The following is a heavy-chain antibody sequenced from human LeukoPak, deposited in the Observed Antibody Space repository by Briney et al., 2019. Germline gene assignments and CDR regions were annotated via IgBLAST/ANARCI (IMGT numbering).Heavy chain of an antibody. CDR3: ARWGDGFHH. D-gene: IGHD2-21*01. CDR2: IYTDGTA. J-gene: IGHJ4*02. V-gene: IGHV4-4*07. Sequence: SETLSLTCTVSGASISGYYWTWIRQPAGKGLEWVGRIYTDGTANYNPSLKSRITISLDMSNNQLSLKLRSVTAADTAVYYCARWGDGFHHWGPGTLVTVSS. CDR1: GASISGYY.